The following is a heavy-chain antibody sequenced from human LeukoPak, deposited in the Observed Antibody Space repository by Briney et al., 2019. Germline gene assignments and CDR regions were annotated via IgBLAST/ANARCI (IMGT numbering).Heavy chain of an antibody. CDR2: IYYSGST. V-gene: IGHV4-59*08. CDR3: ARRKYAPNAFDI. Sequence: PSETLSLTCTVSGGSISNYYWSWIRQPPGKGLEWIGHIYYSGSTNYNPSLKSRVTVSADTSKNQFSLKLSSVTAADTAMYYCARRKYAPNAFDIWGQGTMVTVSS. CDR1: GGSISNYY. J-gene: IGHJ3*02.